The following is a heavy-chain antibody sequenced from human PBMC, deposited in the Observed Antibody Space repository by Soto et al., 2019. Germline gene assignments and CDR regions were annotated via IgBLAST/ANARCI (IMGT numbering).Heavy chain of an antibody. CDR3: ARDTSLYGDFDF. J-gene: IGHJ4*02. CDR2: IIPSLDIA. CDR1: GDTFSSHT. Sequence: QVHLVQSGAEVKKPGSSVKVSCKASGDTFSSHTISWVRQAPGQGLEWMGRIIPSLDIANYAQRFQGRVTITADKSTTTAYMELSSLPPEDTAMYYCARDTSLYGDFDFWGQGTRVAVSS. D-gene: IGHD4-17*01. V-gene: IGHV1-69*08.